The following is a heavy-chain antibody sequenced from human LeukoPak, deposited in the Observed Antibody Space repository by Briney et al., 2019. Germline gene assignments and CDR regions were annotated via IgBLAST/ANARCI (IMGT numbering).Heavy chain of an antibody. J-gene: IGHJ4*02. CDR3: ARVWSSSGTVDY. CDR2: INPNSGGT. D-gene: IGHD6-19*01. Sequence: ASVKVSCKASGYTFTGYYMHWVRQAPAQGLEWMGRINPNSGGTNYAQKFQGRVTMTRDTSISTAYMELSRLRSDDTAVYYCARVWSSSGTVDYWGQGTLVTVSS. CDR1: GYTFTGYY. V-gene: IGHV1-2*06.